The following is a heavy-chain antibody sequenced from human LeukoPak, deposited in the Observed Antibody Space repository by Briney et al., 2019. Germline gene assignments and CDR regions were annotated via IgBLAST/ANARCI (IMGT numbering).Heavy chain of an antibody. J-gene: IGHJ4*02. CDR3: AITVSGSHSYPGEDY. D-gene: IGHD3-16*02. CDR2: ISGSGGNT. V-gene: IGHV3-23*01. CDR1: GFTFSRYA. Sequence: PGGSLRLSCAASGFTFSRYAMSWVRQAPGKGLEWVSAISGSGGNTYYADSVKGRFTMSRDNSKNTLYLQMNSLRAEDTAVYFCAITVSGSHSYPGEDYWGQGTLVTVST.